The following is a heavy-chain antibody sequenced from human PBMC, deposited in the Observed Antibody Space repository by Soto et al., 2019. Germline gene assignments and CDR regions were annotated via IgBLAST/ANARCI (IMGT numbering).Heavy chain of an antibody. CDR3: ARLGYWLDDYVWGSYRYCWFDT. CDR1: GGTFSSYA. D-gene: IGHD3-16*02. Sequence: QVQLVQSGAEVKKPGSSVKVSCKASGGTFSSYAISWVRQAPGQGLEWMGGSIPIFGTAQYEQKLQGRVTITADESTSTAYMGLRSLRYEDTAVYYCARLGYWLDDYVWGSYRYCWFDTWGRGSLVTVSS. J-gene: IGHJ5*02. CDR2: SIPIFGTA. V-gene: IGHV1-69*01.